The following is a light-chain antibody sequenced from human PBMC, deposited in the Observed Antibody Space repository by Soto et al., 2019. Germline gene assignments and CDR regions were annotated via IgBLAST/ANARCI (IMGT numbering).Light chain of an antibody. CDR3: QTWGTGIEV. CDR2: VNSDGSH. Sequence: QSVLTQSPSASASLGASVKLTCTLSSGHSTYAIAWHQQQPEKGPRFLMKVNSDGSHNKGDGIPDRSSGSTSGAERYLTISRLQSEDEADYYCQTWGTGIEVFGGGTKLTVL. J-gene: IGLJ3*02. CDR1: SGHSTYA. V-gene: IGLV4-69*01.